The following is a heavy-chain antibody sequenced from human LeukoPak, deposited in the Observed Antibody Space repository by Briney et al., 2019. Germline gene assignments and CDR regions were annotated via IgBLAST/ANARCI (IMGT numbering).Heavy chain of an antibody. V-gene: IGHV3-33*01. J-gene: IGHJ4*02. CDR3: ATEYSSSPFDY. CDR1: GFTFSSYG. CDR2: IWYDGSNK. D-gene: IGHD6-6*01. Sequence: GGSLRLSCAASGFTFSSYGMHWVRQAPGKGLEWVAVIWYDGSNKYYADSVKGRFTIPRDNSKNTLYLQMNSLRAEDTAVYYCATEYSSSPFDYWGQGTLVTVSS.